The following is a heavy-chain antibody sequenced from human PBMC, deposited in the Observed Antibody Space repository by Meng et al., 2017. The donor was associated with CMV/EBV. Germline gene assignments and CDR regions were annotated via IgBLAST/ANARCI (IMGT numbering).Heavy chain of an antibody. D-gene: IGHD1-26*01. J-gene: IGHJ6*02. CDR2: INWNGGST. Sequence: GGSLRLSCAASGFTFDAYGMSWVRQAPGKGLEWVSGINWNGGSTGYVDSVKGRFTISRDNAKYSLYLQMNSLRAEDTALYYCARDYGSYYPLYYYYGMDVWGQGTTVTVSS. CDR1: GFTFDAYG. CDR3: ARDYGSYYPLYYYYGMDV. V-gene: IGHV3-20*04.